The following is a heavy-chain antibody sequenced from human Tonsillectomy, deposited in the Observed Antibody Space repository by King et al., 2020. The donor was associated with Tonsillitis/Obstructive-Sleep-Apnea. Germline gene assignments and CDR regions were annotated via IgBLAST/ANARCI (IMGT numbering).Heavy chain of an antibody. D-gene: IGHD5-18*01. J-gene: IGHJ4*02. V-gene: IGHV3-48*03. Sequence: VQLVESGGGFVQPGGSLRLSCAASGFTFSSYEMNWVRQAPGKGLEWVSYITSSGSTKYYADSVKGRFTLSRDNAKKSLYLQMNSLRAEDTAFYYCARKGGIQLWSHFYYWGQGTLVTVSS. CDR3: ARKGGIQLWSHFYY. CDR1: GFTFSSYE. CDR2: ITSSGSTK.